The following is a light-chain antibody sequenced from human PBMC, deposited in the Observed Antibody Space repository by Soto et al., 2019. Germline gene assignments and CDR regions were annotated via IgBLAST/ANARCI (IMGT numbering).Light chain of an antibody. CDR2: SDS. CDR1: QSISSW. Sequence: DIQMTQSPSTLSASVGDRVTITCRASQSISSWLAWYQQKPGKAPKLLIYSDSTLDSGVQSRFSGSGSGTEFTLTISRLQPDDFATYYCQQFSSYSRPFGQGTKV. CDR3: QQFSSYSRP. J-gene: IGKJ1*01. V-gene: IGKV1-5*01.